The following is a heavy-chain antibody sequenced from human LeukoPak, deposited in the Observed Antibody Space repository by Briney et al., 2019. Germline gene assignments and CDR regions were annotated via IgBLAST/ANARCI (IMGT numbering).Heavy chain of an antibody. CDR2: MNPNSGNT. D-gene: IGHD3-10*01. V-gene: IGHV1-8*01. CDR1: GYTFTSYD. CDR3: ARAINRVNDAYDI. Sequence: ASVKVSCKASGYTFTSYDINWVRQATGQGLEWMGWMNPNSGNTGYAQKFQGRVTMTRNSSINTAYMELANLTSDDTAVYYCARAINRVNDAYDIWGQGTMIIVSS. J-gene: IGHJ3*02.